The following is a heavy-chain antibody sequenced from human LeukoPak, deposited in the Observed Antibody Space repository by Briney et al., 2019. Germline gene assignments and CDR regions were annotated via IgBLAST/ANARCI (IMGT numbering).Heavy chain of an antibody. Sequence: PGGSLRLSCVVSGFTFDNFAMQWVRQPLGKGLEWVAVISHDGRTKYYADSLKGRITISRDNSKNTLFLQMNNLRSEDTAVYFCARPSPPGDGYNPPDHWGQGTLVTVSS. J-gene: IGHJ4*02. V-gene: IGHV3-30*04. CDR2: ISHDGRTK. CDR3: ARPSPPGDGYNPPDH. D-gene: IGHD5-24*01. CDR1: GFTFDNFA.